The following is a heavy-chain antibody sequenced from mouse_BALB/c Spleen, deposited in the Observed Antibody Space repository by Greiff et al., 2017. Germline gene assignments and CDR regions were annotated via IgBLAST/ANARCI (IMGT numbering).Heavy chain of an antibody. CDR3: ARDLGGNWYFDV. V-gene: IGHV5-6-3*01. CDR1: GFTFSSYG. Sequence: EVMLVESGGGLVQPGGSLKLSCAASGFTFSSYGMSWVRQTPDKRLELVATINSNGGSTYYPDSVKGRFTISRDNAKNTLYLQMSSLKSEDTAMYYWARDLGGNWYFDVWGAGTTVTVSS. CDR2: INSNGGST. D-gene: IGHD4-1*01. J-gene: IGHJ1*01.